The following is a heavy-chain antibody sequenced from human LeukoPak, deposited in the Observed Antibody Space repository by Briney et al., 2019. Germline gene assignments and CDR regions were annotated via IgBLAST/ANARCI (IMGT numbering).Heavy chain of an antibody. V-gene: IGHV1-46*01. CDR3: ARCGYSGPAGPPWYFDL. D-gene: IGHD5-12*01. J-gene: IGHJ2*01. Sequence: ASVKVSCKASGYTFTSYYMHWVRQAPGQGLEWMGIINPGGGSTSYAQKFQGRVTMTRDTSTSTVYMELSSLRSEDTAVYYCARCGYSGPAGPPWYFDLWGRGTLVTIPS. CDR2: INPGGGST. CDR1: GYTFTSYY.